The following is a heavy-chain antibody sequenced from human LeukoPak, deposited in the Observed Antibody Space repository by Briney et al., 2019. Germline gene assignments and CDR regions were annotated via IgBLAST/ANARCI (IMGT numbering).Heavy chain of an antibody. CDR3: ARAQPIRKGIIGFDY. D-gene: IGHD3-3*02. CDR1: GYTFTSYY. J-gene: IGHJ4*02. CDR2: INPSGGST. V-gene: IGHV1-46*01. Sequence: GASVTVSCKASGYTFTSYYMHWVRQSPGQGLEWMGIINPSGGSTSYAQKFQGRVTMTRDTSISTAYMELSRLRSDDTAVYYCARAQPIRKGIIGFDYWGQGTLVTVSS.